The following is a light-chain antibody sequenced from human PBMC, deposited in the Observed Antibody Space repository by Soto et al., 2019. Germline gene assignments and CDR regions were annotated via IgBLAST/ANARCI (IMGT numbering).Light chain of an antibody. CDR3: QQRARWPMP. CDR1: QSVSSY. Sequence: EVVLTQSPATLSVSPGESVTLSCRASQSVSSYVAWYQHKPGQPPRPLIYDTFQRANGVQDRFSGGGSGTDFTLTISSLEPEDFAVYYCQQRARWPMPFGQGTRLERK. J-gene: IGKJ5*01. V-gene: IGKV3-11*01. CDR2: DTF.